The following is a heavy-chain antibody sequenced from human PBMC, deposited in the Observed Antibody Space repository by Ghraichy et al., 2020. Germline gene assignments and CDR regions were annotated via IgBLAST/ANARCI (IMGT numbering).Heavy chain of an antibody. CDR3: ARVPQDLGYGKYYFDY. V-gene: IGHV3-74*01. J-gene: IGHJ4*02. D-gene: IGHD6-13*01. Sequence: GGSLRLSCAASGFTFSSYWMHWVRQAPGKGLVWVSRINSDGSSTSYADSVKGRFTISRDNAKNTLYLQMNSLRAEDTAVYYCARVPQDLGYGKYYFDYWGQGTLVTVSS. CDR2: INSDGSST. CDR1: GFTFSSYW.